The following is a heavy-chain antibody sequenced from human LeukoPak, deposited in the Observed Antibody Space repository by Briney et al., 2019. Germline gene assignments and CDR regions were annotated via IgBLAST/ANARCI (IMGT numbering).Heavy chain of an antibody. V-gene: IGHV3-66*01. J-gene: IGHJ4*02. CDR3: ATGAYCSAGSCYPLFNC. CDR2: IYSGGST. Sequence: PGGSLRLSCAASEFTASNNYMNWVRQAPGKGLEWVSGIYSGGSTYYADSVKGRFTISRDNSKNTLHLQMNSLRAEDTAVYYCATGAYCSAGSCYPLFNCWGQGTLVTVSS. CDR1: EFTASNNY. D-gene: IGHD2-15*01.